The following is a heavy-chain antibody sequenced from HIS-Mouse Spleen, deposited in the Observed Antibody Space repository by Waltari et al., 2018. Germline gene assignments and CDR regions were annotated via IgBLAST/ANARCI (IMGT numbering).Heavy chain of an antibody. Sequence: EVQLVESGGGLVQPGGSLKLSCAASGFTSSGSAMHGVRQASGKGLEWVGRIRSKANSYATAYAASVKGRFTISRDDSKNTAYLQMNSPKTEDTAVYYCTGGSWSGYYFDYWGQGTLVTVSS. CDR1: GFTSSGSA. V-gene: IGHV3-73*01. D-gene: IGHD3-3*01. CDR2: IRSKANSYAT. J-gene: IGHJ4*02. CDR3: TGGSWSGYYFDY.